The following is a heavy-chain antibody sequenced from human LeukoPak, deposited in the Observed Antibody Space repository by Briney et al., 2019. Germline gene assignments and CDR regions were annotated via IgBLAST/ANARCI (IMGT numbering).Heavy chain of an antibody. CDR2: IANDGRDK. CDR1: GFTFSSYG. J-gene: IGHJ4*02. V-gene: IGHV3-30*18. D-gene: IGHD1/OR15-1a*01. CDR3: AKDQQIVSAKYYFDS. Sequence: PGRSLRLSCAASGFTFSSYGMHWVRQAPGKGLEWVAVIANDGRDKHSTDSVKGRFTITRDNAKNTVYLQMNSLRVEDTAVYYCAKDQQIVSAKYYFDSWGQGILVTVSS.